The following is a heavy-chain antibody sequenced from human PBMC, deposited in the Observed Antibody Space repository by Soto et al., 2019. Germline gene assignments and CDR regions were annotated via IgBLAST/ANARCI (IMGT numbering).Heavy chain of an antibody. CDR1: GYTFTSYD. D-gene: IGHD6-13*01. V-gene: IGHV1-8*01. CDR3: ARVVEQKLVPRYYYYGMDV. CDR2: MNPNSGNT. Sequence: ASVKVSCKASGYTFTSYDINWVRQATGQGLEWMGWMNPNSGNTGYAQKFQGRVTMARNTSISTAYMELSSLRSEDTAVYYCARVVEQKLVPRYYYYGMDVWGQGTTVTVSS. J-gene: IGHJ6*02.